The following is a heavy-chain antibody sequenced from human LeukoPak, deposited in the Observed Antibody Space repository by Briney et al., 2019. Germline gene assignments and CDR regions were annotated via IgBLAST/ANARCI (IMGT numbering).Heavy chain of an antibody. V-gene: IGHV3-48*03. CDR1: GFTFSSYE. CDR3: ASSSRYGSPLAEYFQH. Sequence: PGGSLRLSCAASGFTFSSYEMNWVRQAPGKGLEWVSYISSSGSTIYYADSVKGRFTISRDNAKNSLYLQMNSLRAEDTAVYYCASSSRYGSPLAEYFQHWGQGTLVTVSS. CDR2: ISSSGSTI. J-gene: IGHJ1*01. D-gene: IGHD6-13*01.